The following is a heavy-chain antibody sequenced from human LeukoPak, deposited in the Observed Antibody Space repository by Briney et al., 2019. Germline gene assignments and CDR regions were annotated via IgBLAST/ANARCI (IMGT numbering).Heavy chain of an antibody. CDR3: ARDKADSSGYYYRGAFDI. CDR2: INPSGGST. CDR1: GYSFTSYY. Sequence: ASVKVSCKASGYSFTSYYMHWVRQAPGQGLEWMGIINPSGGSTSYAQKFQGRVTMTRDTSTSTVYMELSSLRSEDTAVYYCARDKADSSGYYYRGAFDIWGQGTMVTVSS. J-gene: IGHJ3*02. V-gene: IGHV1-46*01. D-gene: IGHD3-22*01.